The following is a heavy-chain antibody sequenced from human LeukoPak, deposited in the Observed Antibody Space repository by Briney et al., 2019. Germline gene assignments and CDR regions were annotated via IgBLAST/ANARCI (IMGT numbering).Heavy chain of an antibody. CDR3: ARPYCSGGSCYPDYYYYYYMDV. D-gene: IGHD2-15*01. V-gene: IGHV3-30*01. CDR2: ISYDGSNK. CDR1: GFTFSSYA. Sequence: GGSLRLSCAASGFTFSSYAMHWVRQAPGKGLEWVAVISYDGSNKYYADSVKGRFTISRDNSKNTLYLQMNSLRAEDTAVYYCARPYCSGGSCYPDYYYYYYMDVWGKGTTVTVSS. J-gene: IGHJ6*03.